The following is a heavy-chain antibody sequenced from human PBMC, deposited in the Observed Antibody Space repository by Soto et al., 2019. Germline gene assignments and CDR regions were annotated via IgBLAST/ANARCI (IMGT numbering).Heavy chain of an antibody. V-gene: IGHV1-69*13. CDR2: IIPIFGTA. CDR1: GGTFSSYA. Sequence: ASVKVSCKASGGTFSSYAISWVRQAPGQGLEWMGGIIPIFGTANYAQKFQGRVTITADESTSTAYMELSSLRSEDTAVYYCARDKTDSSGFSRFDYWGQGTLVTVS. J-gene: IGHJ4*02. D-gene: IGHD6-19*01. CDR3: ARDKTDSSGFSRFDY.